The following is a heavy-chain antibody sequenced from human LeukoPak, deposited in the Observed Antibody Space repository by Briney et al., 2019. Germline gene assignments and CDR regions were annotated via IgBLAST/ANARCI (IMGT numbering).Heavy chain of an antibody. D-gene: IGHD3-9*01. CDR3: ARVAYFEGFDP. CDR2: ISSSSSSYI. Sequence: GGSLRLSCAASGFTFNSYSMNWVRQAPGKGLEWVSSISSSSSSYIYYADSVKGRFTISRDNAKNSLYLQMNSLRAEDTAVYYCARVAYFEGFDPWGQGTLVTVSS. CDR1: GFTFNSYS. V-gene: IGHV3-21*01. J-gene: IGHJ5*02.